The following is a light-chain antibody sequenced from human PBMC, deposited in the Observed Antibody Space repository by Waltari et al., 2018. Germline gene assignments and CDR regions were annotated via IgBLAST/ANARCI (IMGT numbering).Light chain of an antibody. CDR2: KTS. CDR3: QQYSSYSRT. V-gene: IGKV1-5*03. J-gene: IGKJ2*01. Sequence: DIQMTQSPSTLSASVGDRVTITCRASQSISSWLAWYQQKPGKAPKVLIYKTSTLESGVPSRFSGIGSGTEFTLTISSLQPDDFATYYCQQYSSYSRTFGQGTKLEIK. CDR1: QSISSW.